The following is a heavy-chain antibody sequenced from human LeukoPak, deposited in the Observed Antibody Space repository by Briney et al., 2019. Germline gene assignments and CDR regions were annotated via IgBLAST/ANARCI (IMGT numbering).Heavy chain of an antibody. Sequence: GGSLRLSCAASGFTFSSYAMSWVRQAPGKGLEWVSAISGSGGSTYYADSVKGRFTISRDNSKNTLYLQMNSLRAEDTAVYYCARGKLSAGAFDIWGQGTMVTVSS. V-gene: IGHV3-23*01. CDR3: ARGKLSAGAFDI. CDR1: GFTFSSYA. D-gene: IGHD6-6*01. J-gene: IGHJ3*02. CDR2: ISGSGGST.